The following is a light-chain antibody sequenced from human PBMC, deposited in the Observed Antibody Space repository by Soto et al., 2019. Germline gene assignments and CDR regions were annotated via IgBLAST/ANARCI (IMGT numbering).Light chain of an antibody. Sequence: DIQMTQSPSSLSASVGDRVTIACRASQNINTYLNWYQQKPGKAPKLLIYAASSLQSGVPSRFSGSGSGTDFTLTISSLQPEDFATYYCQQANSFPLTFGGGTKVDIK. CDR2: AAS. CDR3: QQANSFPLT. J-gene: IGKJ4*01. CDR1: QNINTY. V-gene: IGKV1-39*01.